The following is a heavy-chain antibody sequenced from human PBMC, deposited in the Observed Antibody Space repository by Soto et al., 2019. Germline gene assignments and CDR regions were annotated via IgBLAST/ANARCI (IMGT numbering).Heavy chain of an antibody. D-gene: IGHD3-10*01. CDR2: IYWDDDK. CDR1: GFSLSTSAVG. V-gene: IGHV2-5*02. J-gene: IGHJ4*02. Sequence: ITLKESGPTLVKPTQTLTLTCTFSGFSLSTSAVGVGWIRQPPGKALDGLSLIYWDDDKSYSPSLKSRLTITKDTSKNKVVLKIISMVPVDTATYYCGYVYYNSGRWDGWGQGTLVTVSS. CDR3: GYVYYNSGRWDG.